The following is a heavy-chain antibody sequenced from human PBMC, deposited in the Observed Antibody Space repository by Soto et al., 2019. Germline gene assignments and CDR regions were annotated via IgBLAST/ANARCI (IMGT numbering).Heavy chain of an antibody. CDR1: GGSISSSSY. CDR2: IYSIGST. Sequence: QLQLQESCPGLVKPSETLSLTCTVSGGSISSSSYWGWIRQPPGKGLEWIGSIYSIGSTYYNPSLKSRVTISVDTSKNQFSLKLSSVTAADTAVYYCRRSSRYSTDVWGQGTTVTVSS. V-gene: IGHV4-39*01. D-gene: IGHD6-13*01. J-gene: IGHJ6*02. CDR3: RRSSRYSTDV.